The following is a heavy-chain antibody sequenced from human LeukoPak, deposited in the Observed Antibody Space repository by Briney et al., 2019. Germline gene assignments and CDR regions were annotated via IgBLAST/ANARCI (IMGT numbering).Heavy chain of an antibody. J-gene: IGHJ6*02. CDR2: IYSGGST. CDR3: AKDSAVLPWFGESPMDV. CDR1: GFIVSSNY. V-gene: IGHV3-53*01. Sequence: GGSLRLSCAASGFIVSSNYMSWVRQAPGKGLEWVSVIYSGGSTYYADSVKGRFTISRDNSKNTLYLQMNSLRAEDTAVYYCAKDSAVLPWFGESPMDVWGQGTTVTVSS. D-gene: IGHD3-10*01.